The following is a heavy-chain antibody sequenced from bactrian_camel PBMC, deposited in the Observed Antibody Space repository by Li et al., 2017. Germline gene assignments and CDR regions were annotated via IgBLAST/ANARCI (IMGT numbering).Heavy chain of an antibody. J-gene: IGHJ4*01. CDR3: AGGPALGYRTCRLDSDLRV. V-gene: IGHV3S6*01. Sequence: HVQLVESGGGSVQTGGSLRLSCANLRRTFGCLGWFRQAPGKQRESIAVLDVDYGDAYYADSVRGRFSISLDAAKKSLHLQMVNLTPDDGGVYYCAGGPALGYRTCRLDSDLRVWGQGTQVTVS. CDR2: LDVDYGDA. D-gene: IGHD1*01. CDR1: RRTFGC.